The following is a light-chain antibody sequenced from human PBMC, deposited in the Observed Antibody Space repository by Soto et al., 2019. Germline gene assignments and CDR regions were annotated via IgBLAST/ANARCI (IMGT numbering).Light chain of an antibody. CDR3: QQYGTSPRT. V-gene: IGKV3-20*01. Sequence: EIALTQSPGTLSLSPGERATLSCRASQSVSSNYLAWYQQKPGQAPRVLIYGASTRATGIPDRFSGSGSGTDFTLTISRLEPEDFAVYYCQQYGTSPRTFGPGTKVDIK. CDR2: GAS. CDR1: QSVSSNY. J-gene: IGKJ3*01.